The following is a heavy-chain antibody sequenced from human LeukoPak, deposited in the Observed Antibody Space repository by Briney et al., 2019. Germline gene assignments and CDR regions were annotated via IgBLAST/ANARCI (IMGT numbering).Heavy chain of an antibody. Sequence: SVKVSCKASGGTFSSYTISWVRQAPGQGLEWMGRIIPILGIANYAQKFQGRVTITADKSTSTAYMELSSLRSEDTAVYYCARGPSRGGGDYWGQGTLVTVSS. V-gene: IGHV1-69*02. J-gene: IGHJ4*02. CDR3: ARGPSRGGGDY. CDR2: IIPILGIA. CDR1: GGTFSSYT. D-gene: IGHD3-10*01.